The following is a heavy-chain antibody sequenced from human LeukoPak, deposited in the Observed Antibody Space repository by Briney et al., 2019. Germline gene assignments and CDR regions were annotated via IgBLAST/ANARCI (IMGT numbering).Heavy chain of an antibody. CDR1: GFTFSSYG. V-gene: IGHV3-30*18. J-gene: IGHJ6*02. Sequence: GRSLRLSCAASGFTFSSYGMHWVRQAPGKGPEWVAVISYDGSNKYYADSVKGRFTISRDNSKNTLYLQMNSLRAEDTAVYYCAKDLATFDSSGYYPNYYYGMDVWGQGTTVTVSS. CDR2: ISYDGSNK. CDR3: AKDLATFDSSGYYPNYYYGMDV. D-gene: IGHD3-22*01.